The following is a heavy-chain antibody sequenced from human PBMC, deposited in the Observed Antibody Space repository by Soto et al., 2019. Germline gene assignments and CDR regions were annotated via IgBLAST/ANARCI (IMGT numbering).Heavy chain of an antibody. CDR2: INPSGGST. J-gene: IGHJ4*02. CDR3: ARVIITMVRGVINPSHFDY. D-gene: IGHD3-10*01. V-gene: IGHV1-46*01. CDR1: GYTFPSHY. Sequence: ASVKVSCKASGYTFPSHYMHWVRQAPGQRPDWMGIINPSGGSTSYAQKFQGRVTMTRDTSTSTVYMELSSLRSEDTAVYYCARVIITMVRGVINPSHFDYWGQGTLVTVSS.